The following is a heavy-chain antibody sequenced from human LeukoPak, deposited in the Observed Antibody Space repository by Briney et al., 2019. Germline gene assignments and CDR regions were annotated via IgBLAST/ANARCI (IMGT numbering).Heavy chain of an antibody. CDR1: GFTFSSYA. D-gene: IGHD3-22*01. J-gene: IGHJ4*02. V-gene: IGHV3-23*01. CDR3: AKDRRYYDSSGYRELNDY. CDR2: ISGSGGST. Sequence: GGSLRLSCAASGFTFSSYAMSWVRQAPGKGLEWVSAISGSGGSTYYADSVKGRFTISRDNSKNTLYLQMNSLRAEDTAVYHCAKDRRYYDSSGYRELNDYWGQGTLVTVSS.